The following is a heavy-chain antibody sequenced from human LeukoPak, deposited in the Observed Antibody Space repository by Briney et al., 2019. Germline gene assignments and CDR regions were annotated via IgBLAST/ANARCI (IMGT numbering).Heavy chain of an antibody. Sequence: GESLKISCAASGFTFSSYGMSWVRQAPGKGLEWVSAISGSGGSTYYADSVKGRFTISRDNSKNTLYLQMNSLRAEDTAVYYCAKDLRGYYKPIDYWGQGTLVTVSS. CDR2: ISGSGGST. D-gene: IGHD3-22*01. CDR1: GFTFSSYG. J-gene: IGHJ4*02. CDR3: AKDLRGYYKPIDY. V-gene: IGHV3-23*01.